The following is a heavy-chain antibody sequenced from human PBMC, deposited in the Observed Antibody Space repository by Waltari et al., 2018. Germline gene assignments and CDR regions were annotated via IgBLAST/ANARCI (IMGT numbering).Heavy chain of an antibody. Sequence: EVQLVESGGGLVQPGGSLRLSCAASGFSFSSYWMTWFRQAQGTGLEWVATIKPDGSGKFYVDSVKGRFSISRDDAKNSLYLQMNSLRAEDTAIFYCARMGAGRAPDYWGQGTLVTVSS. D-gene: IGHD3-16*01. CDR3: ARMGAGRAPDY. CDR1: GFSFSSYW. J-gene: IGHJ4*02. CDR2: IKPDGSGK. V-gene: IGHV3-7*03.